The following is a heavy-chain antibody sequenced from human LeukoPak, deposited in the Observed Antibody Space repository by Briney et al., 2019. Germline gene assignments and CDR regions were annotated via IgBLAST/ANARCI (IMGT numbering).Heavy chain of an antibody. CDR1: GFTFSDYY. Sequence: GGPLRLSCAASGFTFSDYYMIWIRQAPGKGLEWVSYISSSGSTIYYADSVKGRFTISRDNAKNSLYLQMNSLRAEDTAVYYCARGAYPYYYDSSGSGGPEFDYWGQGTLVTVSS. CDR3: ARGAYPYYYDSSGSGGPEFDY. D-gene: IGHD3-22*01. V-gene: IGHV3-11*01. J-gene: IGHJ4*02. CDR2: ISSSGSTI.